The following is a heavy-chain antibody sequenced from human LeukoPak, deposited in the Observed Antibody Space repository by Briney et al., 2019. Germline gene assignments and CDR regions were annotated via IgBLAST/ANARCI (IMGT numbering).Heavy chain of an antibody. CDR2: SGHGGDT. CDR1: GFTFSTYA. V-gene: IGHV3-23*01. Sequence: GGSLRLSSAASGFTFSTYAMYWVRQAPGKGLEWVSASGHGGDTYYADSVKGRFTISRDISKNTLYLQMNSLRAEDTAVYYCAKGSPQYYFDYWGQGTLVTVSS. D-gene: IGHD6-19*01. J-gene: IGHJ4*02. CDR3: AKGSPQYYFDY.